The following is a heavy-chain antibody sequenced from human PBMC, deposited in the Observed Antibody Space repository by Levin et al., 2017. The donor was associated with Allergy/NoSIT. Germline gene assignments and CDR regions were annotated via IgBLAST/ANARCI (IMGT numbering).Heavy chain of an antibody. D-gene: IGHD3-10*01. CDR2: INHSGST. V-gene: IGHV4-34*01. J-gene: IGHJ5*02. Sequence: SETLSLTCAVYGGSFSGYYWSWIRQPPGKGLEWIGEINHSGSTNYNPSLKSRVTISEDTSKKQFSLKLSSVTAADAAVYYCARGLLYYYGSGSPPAGVWFDPWGQGTLVTVSS. CDR1: GGSFSGYY. CDR3: ARGLLYYYGSGSPPAGVWFDP.